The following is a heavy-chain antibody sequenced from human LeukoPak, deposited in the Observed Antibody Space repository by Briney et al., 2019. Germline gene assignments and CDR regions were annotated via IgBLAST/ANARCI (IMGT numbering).Heavy chain of an antibody. CDR1: GFTFSSYA. CDR2: ITGSGGST. Sequence: PGGSLRLSCAASGFTFSSYAMSRVRQAPGKGLASVSAITGSGGSTYYADSVKGRFTISRDNSKNTLYLQMNSLRAEDTAVYYCAKSVGEIDYWGQGTLVTVSS. CDR3: AKSVGEIDY. V-gene: IGHV3-23*01. D-gene: IGHD3-16*01. J-gene: IGHJ4*02.